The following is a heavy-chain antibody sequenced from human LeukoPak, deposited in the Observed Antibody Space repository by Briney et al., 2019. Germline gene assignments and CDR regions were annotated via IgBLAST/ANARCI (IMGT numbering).Heavy chain of an antibody. V-gene: IGHV3-23*01. D-gene: IGHD3-22*01. CDR1: GFTFSSYA. J-gene: IGHJ4*02. CDR2: ISGSGGST. CDR3: AKSDSSGYYYNYSDY. Sequence: GGSLRLSCAASGFTFSSYAMSWVRQAPGKGLEWVSAISGSGGSTYYADSVKGRFTISRDNSKNTLYLQMNSLRAEDTAVYYCAKSDSSGYYYNYSDYWGQGTLVTVSS.